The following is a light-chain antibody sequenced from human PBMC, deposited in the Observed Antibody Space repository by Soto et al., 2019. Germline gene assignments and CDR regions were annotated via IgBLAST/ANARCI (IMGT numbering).Light chain of an antibody. J-gene: IGKJ1*01. CDR1: RTVSSSY. Sequence: EIVLTQSPGTLYSSPGERATLSCRASRTVSSSYLAWYQQKPGQAPRLLIYGASSSATGIQDRFSGSGSGTDFTLTISRLEPDDFAVYSCQQYGSSPPWTFGQGTKVEI. V-gene: IGKV3-20*01. CDR2: GAS. CDR3: QQYGSSPPWT.